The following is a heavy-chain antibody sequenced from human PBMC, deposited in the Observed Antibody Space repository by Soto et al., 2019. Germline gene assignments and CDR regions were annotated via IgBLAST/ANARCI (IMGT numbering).Heavy chain of an antibody. CDR3: AHAYGGTSWPNDAFDV. CDR1: GFSLSTDGVG. CDR2: IYWDDDQ. D-gene: IGHD2-2*01. J-gene: IGHJ3*01. Sequence: QITLKESGPPLVKPTQTLTLTCTFSGFSLSTDGVGVGWIRQPPGKALEWLALIYWDDDQRYSPSLKTRLTITKDTSKNQLVLTMTNMDPVDTATYYCAHAYGGTSWPNDAFDVWGQGTVVTVSS. V-gene: IGHV2-5*02.